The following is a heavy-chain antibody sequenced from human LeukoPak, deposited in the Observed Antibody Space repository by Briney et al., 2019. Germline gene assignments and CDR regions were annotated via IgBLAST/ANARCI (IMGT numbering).Heavy chain of an antibody. CDR3: ARDRGSREDGMDV. CDR2: IWYDGNNK. CDR1: GFTFSNYG. J-gene: IGHJ6*02. Sequence: GGSLRLSCAASGFTFSNYGMHWVRQAPGKGLEWVAVIWYDGNNKYYADFVKGRFTISRDNSKNTLYLQMNSLRAEDTAVYNCARDRGSREDGMDVWGQGTTVTVSS. D-gene: IGHD1-26*01. V-gene: IGHV3-33*01.